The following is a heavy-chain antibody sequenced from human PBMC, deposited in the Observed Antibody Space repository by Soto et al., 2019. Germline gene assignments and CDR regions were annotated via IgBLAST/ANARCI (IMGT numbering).Heavy chain of an antibody. Sequence: PGGSLRLSCAASGFTFSSYAMHWVRQAPGKGLEWVAVISYDGSNKYYADSVKGRFTISRDNSKNTLYLQMNSLRAEDTAVYYCAREVDTAMLYSSYYYYYYGMDVWGQGTTVTVSS. CDR1: GFTFSSYA. V-gene: IGHV3-30-3*01. D-gene: IGHD5-18*01. J-gene: IGHJ6*02. CDR3: AREVDTAMLYSSYYYYYYGMDV. CDR2: ISYDGSNK.